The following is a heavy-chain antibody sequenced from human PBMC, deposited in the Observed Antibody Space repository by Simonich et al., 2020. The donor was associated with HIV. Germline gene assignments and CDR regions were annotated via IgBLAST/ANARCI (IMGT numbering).Heavy chain of an antibody. D-gene: IGHD7-27*01. CDR1: GGSFSGYY. J-gene: IGHJ4*02. CDR3: ARGVETGGTFDY. CDR2: IAHSEST. Sequence: QMQLQQWGAGLLKPSETLSLTCAVYGGSFSGYYWNWIRQPPGKGREWIGEIAHSESTNYNPSLKSRVTIAVDTSKNQFSLKLSSVTAADTAVYYCARGVETGGTFDYWGQGTLVTVSS. V-gene: IGHV4-34*01.